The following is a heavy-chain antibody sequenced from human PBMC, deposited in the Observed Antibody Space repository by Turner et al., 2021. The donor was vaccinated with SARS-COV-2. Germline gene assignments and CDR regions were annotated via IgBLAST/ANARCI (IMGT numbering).Heavy chain of an antibody. CDR1: DGSISSNIYY. Sequence: QLQLHESGPGLVKPSETLSHTCTVSDGSISSNIYYWSWIRQSPGKGLEWIGSIYYSGSTYYNPSLKSRVTISVDTSKNQFALKLSSVTAAETAVYHCARQGREQWLASNWFDPWGQGTLVTVSS. V-gene: IGHV4-39*01. J-gene: IGHJ5*02. CDR3: ARQGREQWLASNWFDP. D-gene: IGHD6-19*01. CDR2: IYYSGST.